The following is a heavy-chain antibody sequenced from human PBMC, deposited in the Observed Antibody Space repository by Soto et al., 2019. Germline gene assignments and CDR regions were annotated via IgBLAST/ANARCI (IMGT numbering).Heavy chain of an antibody. CDR3: ARGRDFWSGYYYYYGMDV. V-gene: IGHV4-34*01. D-gene: IGHD3-3*01. CDR2: INHSGST. J-gene: IGHJ6*02. CDR1: GGSFSGYH. Sequence: SETLSLTCAVYGGSFSGYHWSWIRQPPGKGLEWIGEINHSGSTNYNPSLKSRVTISVDTSKNQFSLKLSSVTAADTAVYYCARGRDFWSGYYYYYGMDVWGQGTTVTVSS.